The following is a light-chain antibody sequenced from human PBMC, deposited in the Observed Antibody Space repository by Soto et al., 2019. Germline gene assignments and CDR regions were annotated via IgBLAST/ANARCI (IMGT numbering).Light chain of an antibody. Sequence: DIQMTQSPSSLSASVGDRVTITCRASQSISISLNWYQQKPGKAPKLLIYAASSLQSGVPSRFSGGGSGTDFTLTISSLQPEDFATYYCQQTYSTLSITFGQGTRLEI. CDR3: QQTYSTLSIT. CDR2: AAS. J-gene: IGKJ5*01. CDR1: QSISIS. V-gene: IGKV1-39*01.